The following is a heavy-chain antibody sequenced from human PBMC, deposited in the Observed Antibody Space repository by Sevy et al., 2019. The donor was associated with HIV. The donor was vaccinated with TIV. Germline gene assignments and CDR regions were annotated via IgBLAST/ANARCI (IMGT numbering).Heavy chain of an antibody. Sequence: GGSLRLSCAASAFNISNYWMHWVRQAPGMGLVWVSRISSDGNVTSSADSVKGRFTISRDNANNILYLQMNSLRAEDTAVYYCSKGGLSHFDYWGWGTLVTVSS. D-gene: IGHD1-26*01. CDR1: AFNISNYW. CDR2: ISSDGNVT. J-gene: IGHJ4*02. V-gene: IGHV3-74*01. CDR3: SKGGLSHFDY.